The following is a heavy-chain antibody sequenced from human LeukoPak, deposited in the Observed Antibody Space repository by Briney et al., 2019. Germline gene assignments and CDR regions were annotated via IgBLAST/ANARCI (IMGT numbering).Heavy chain of an antibody. CDR2: IHYSGGT. J-gene: IGHJ4*02. V-gene: IGHV4-59*12. D-gene: IGHD5-18*01. CDR1: GASISSYY. Sequence: SETLSLTCTVSGASISSYYWSWIRQPPGKGLEWIGYIHYSGGTNHSPSLKSRVTMSVDTSKNQFSLKLTSVSAADTAVYYCARGSGYSYGYPFDYWGQGTLVTVSS. CDR3: ARGSGYSYGYPFDY.